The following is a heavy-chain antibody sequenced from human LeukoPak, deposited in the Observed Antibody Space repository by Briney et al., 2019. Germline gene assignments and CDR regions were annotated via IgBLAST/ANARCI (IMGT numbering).Heavy chain of an antibody. Sequence: ASVKVSCKASGYTFTGYYMHWVRQAPGQGLEWMGRINPNSGGTNYAQKFQGRVTMTRDTSISTAYMELSRLRSADTAVYYCARTSSVKGYCSGGSCYWLDYWGQGTLVTVSS. V-gene: IGHV1-2*06. CDR2: INPNSGGT. CDR3: ARTSSVKGYCSGGSCYWLDY. D-gene: IGHD2-15*01. J-gene: IGHJ4*02. CDR1: GYTFTGYY.